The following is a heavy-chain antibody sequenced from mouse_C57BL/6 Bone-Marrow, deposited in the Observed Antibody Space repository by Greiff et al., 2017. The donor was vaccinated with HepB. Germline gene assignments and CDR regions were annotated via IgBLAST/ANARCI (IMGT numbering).Heavy chain of an antibody. D-gene: IGHD2-1*01. J-gene: IGHJ2*01. V-gene: IGHV1-19*01. CDR1: GYTFTDYY. CDR2: INPYNGGT. CDR3: ARRYGNFDY. Sequence: VQLQQSGPVLVKPGASVKMSCKASGYTFTDYYMNWVKQSHGKSLEWIGVINPYNGGTSYNQKFKGKATLTVDKSSSTAYMELNSLTSEDSAVYYCARRYGNFDYWGQGTTLTVSS.